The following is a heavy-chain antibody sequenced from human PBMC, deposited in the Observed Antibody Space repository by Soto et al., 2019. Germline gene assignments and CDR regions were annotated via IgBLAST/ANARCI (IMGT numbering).Heavy chain of an antibody. CDR1: GGSISSYY. CDR3: AGGPYDFWSGYYATPLGY. J-gene: IGHJ4*02. Sequence: QVQLQESGPGLVKPSETLSLTCTVSGGSISSYYWSWIRQPPGKGLEWIGYIYYSGSTNYNPSLKSRVTISVDTSKNQFSLKLSSVTAADTAVYYCAGGPYDFWSGYYATPLGYWGQGTLVTVSS. V-gene: IGHV4-59*01. CDR2: IYYSGST. D-gene: IGHD3-3*01.